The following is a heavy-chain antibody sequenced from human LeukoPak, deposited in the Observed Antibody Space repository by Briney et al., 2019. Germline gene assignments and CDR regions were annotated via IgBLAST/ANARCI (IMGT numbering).Heavy chain of an antibody. CDR3: AKDGGFYGENLDY. CDR1: GFTFSSYG. D-gene: IGHD4-17*01. J-gene: IGHJ4*02. CDR2: ISYDGSSK. Sequence: PGGSLRLSCAAPGFTFSSYGMHWVRQAPGKGLELVAVISYDGSSKYYADSGKGRFTISRDNSKHTLFLQMNSLRADDTAVFYCAKDGGFYGENLDYWGQGTLVTVSS. V-gene: IGHV3-30*18.